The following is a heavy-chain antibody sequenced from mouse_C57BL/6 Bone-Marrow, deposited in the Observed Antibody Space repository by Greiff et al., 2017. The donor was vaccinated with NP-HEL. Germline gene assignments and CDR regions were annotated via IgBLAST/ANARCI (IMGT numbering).Heavy chain of an antibody. CDR3: ARSPSLDSSGCPGAY. Sequence: QVQLQQPGAELVKPGASVKLSCKASGYTFTSYWMHWVKQRPGRGLEWIGRIDPNSGGTKYNEKFKSKATLTVDKPSSTAYMQLSSLTSEDSAVDECARSPSLDSSGCPGAYWGQGTLVTVSA. CDR2: IDPNSGGT. CDR1: GYTFTSYW. D-gene: IGHD3-2*02. V-gene: IGHV1-72*01. J-gene: IGHJ3*01.